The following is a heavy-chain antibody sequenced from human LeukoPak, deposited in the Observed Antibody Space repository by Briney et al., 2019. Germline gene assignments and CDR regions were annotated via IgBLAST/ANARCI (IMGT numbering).Heavy chain of an antibody. CDR2: ISAYNGNT. V-gene: IGHV1-18*01. Sequence: ASVKVSCKASGYTFTSYGISWVRQAPGQGLEWMGWISAYNGNTNYAQKFQGRVTMIRDTSISTAYMELSRLRSDDTAVYYCARAGKWLLPPDYWGQGTLVTVSS. CDR1: GYTFTSYG. D-gene: IGHD3-22*01. J-gene: IGHJ4*02. CDR3: ARAGKWLLPPDY.